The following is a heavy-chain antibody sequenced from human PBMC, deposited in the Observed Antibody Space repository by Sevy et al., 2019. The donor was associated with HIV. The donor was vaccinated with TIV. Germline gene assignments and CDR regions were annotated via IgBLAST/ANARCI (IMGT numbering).Heavy chain of an antibody. CDR1: GFTFSSYA. V-gene: IGHV3-23*01. Sequence: GGSLRLSCAASGFTFSSYAMSWVRQAPGKGLEWVSAISGSGGSTYYADSVKGRFTISRDNSKNTLYLQMNSLRAEDTAVYYGAKDWRGGIAVAGSCFDYWGQGTLVTVSS. J-gene: IGHJ4*02. CDR2: ISGSGGST. D-gene: IGHD6-19*01. CDR3: AKDWRGGIAVAGSCFDY.